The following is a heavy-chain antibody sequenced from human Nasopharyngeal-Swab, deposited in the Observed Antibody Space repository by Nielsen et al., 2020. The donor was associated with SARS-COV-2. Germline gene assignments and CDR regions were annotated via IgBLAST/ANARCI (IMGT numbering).Heavy chain of an antibody. CDR3: ARGPGLRYFDWFSYGMDV. Sequence: GESLKISCAASGFTVSSNYMSWVRQAPGKGPEWVSVIYSGGSTYYADSVKGRFTISRDNSKNTLYLQMNSLRAEDTAVYYCARGPGLRYFDWFSYGMDVWGQGTTVTVSS. V-gene: IGHV3-53*01. CDR2: IYSGGST. CDR1: GFTVSSNY. D-gene: IGHD3-9*01. J-gene: IGHJ6*02.